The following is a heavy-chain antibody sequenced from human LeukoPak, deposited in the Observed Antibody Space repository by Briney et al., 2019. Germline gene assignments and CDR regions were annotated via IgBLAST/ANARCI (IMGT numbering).Heavy chain of an antibody. J-gene: IGHJ4*02. CDR1: GFTFSSYA. Sequence: GGSLRLSCAASGFTFSSYAMSWVRQAPGKGLEWVSTVSGNGGITYYADSMKGRFTISRDNSKNTLFLQMNSLRAEDTAIYYCAKGPSYYYNSGSFSGRFDSWGQGTLVTVSS. CDR3: AKGPSYYYNSGSFSGRFDS. V-gene: IGHV3-23*01. CDR2: VSGNGGIT. D-gene: IGHD3-10*01.